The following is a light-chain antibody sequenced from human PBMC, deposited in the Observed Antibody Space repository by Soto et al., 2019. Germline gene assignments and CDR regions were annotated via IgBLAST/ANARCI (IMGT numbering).Light chain of an antibody. CDR2: DAS. V-gene: IGKV1-33*01. CDR3: QQANSFLIT. CDR1: QDISNY. Sequence: DIQMTQSPSSLSASVGDRVTITCQASQDISNYLNWYQQKPGKAPKLLIYDASNLETGVPSRFSGSGSGTDFTFTISSLQPEDIATYYCQQANSFLITFGQGTRLEIK. J-gene: IGKJ5*01.